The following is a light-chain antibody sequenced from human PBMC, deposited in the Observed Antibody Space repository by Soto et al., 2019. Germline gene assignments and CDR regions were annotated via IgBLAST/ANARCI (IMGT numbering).Light chain of an antibody. V-gene: IGKV3-20*01. J-gene: IGKJ2*01. CDR2: GAS. CDR1: QTVGSSF. Sequence: VLTQSPATLSLSPGDGATLSCRASQTVGSSFLGWYQQKPGQAPRLLMYGASNRATVIPDRFTGRGSGTDFTLTISRLDPEDFAVDYCHHYCCSQYTFGQGTKLEI. CDR3: HHYCCSQYT.